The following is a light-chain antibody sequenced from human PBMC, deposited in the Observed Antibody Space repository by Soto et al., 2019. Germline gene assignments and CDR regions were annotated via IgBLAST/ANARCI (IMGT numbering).Light chain of an antibody. J-gene: IGLJ1*01. CDR1: SSDIGAYAY. CDR3: SSFAATSTHV. CDR2: EVN. Sequence: QSALTQPASLSGSPGQSITISCTGTSSDIGAYAYVSWFQQHPGKAPKLMISEVNNRPSGVSNRFSGSKSGNTPYLTISGLQVEDEAEYFCSSFAATSTHVCGTGTKVTVL. V-gene: IGLV2-14*01.